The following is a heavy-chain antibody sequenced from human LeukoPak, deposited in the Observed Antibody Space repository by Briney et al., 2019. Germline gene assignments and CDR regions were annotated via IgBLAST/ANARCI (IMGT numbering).Heavy chain of an antibody. J-gene: IGHJ4*02. D-gene: IGHD6-6*01. CDR3: ARAYSSSRIDY. CDR1: GYSFTNYW. CDR2: IAPSDSYT. Sequence: GESLKISCKGSGYSFTNYWINWVRQMPGKGLEWMGKIAPSDSYTNYSPSFQGHVTISADKSISTAYLQWSSLKASDTAMYYCARAYSSSRIDYWGQGTVVTVSS. V-gene: IGHV5-10-1*01.